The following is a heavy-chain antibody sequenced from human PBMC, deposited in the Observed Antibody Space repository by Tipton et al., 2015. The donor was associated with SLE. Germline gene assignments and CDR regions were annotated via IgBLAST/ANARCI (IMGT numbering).Heavy chain of an antibody. J-gene: IGHJ4*02. CDR2: FFNGGRS. D-gene: IGHD1-14*01. Sequence: GSLRLSCSVSGDAISSNYWSWFRQPPGKGLEWIGHFFNGGRSSSSPSLRGRLTISADTSKNQFSLKLSSVTAADTAVYLCARRTETGSLSAYGYWGQGTLVTVSS. CDR3: ARRTETGSLSAYGY. V-gene: IGHV4-59*08. CDR1: GDAISSNY.